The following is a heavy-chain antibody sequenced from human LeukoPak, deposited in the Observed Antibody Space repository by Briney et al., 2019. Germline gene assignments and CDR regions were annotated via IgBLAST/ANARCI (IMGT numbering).Heavy chain of an antibody. J-gene: IGHJ6*04. CDR1: GYSISSGYY. CDR2: IYHSGST. Sequence: PSETLSLTCAVSGYSISSGYYWGWIRQSPGKGLEWIGSIYHSGSTYYNPSLKSRVTISVDTSENQFSLKLSSVTAADTAVYYCASRIAAAGTRKAYYYYGMDVWGKGTTVTVSS. V-gene: IGHV4-38-2*01. D-gene: IGHD6-13*01. CDR3: ASRIAAAGTRKAYYYYGMDV.